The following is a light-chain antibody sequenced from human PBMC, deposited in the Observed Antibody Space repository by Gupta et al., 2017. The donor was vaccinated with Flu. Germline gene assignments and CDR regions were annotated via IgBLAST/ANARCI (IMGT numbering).Light chain of an antibody. J-gene: IGKJ3*01. CDR1: QSVLYNSNNKNY. Sequence: NCKSRQSVLYNSNNKNYLSWYQQKPGQPPKLIMYWASTRGSGVPDRFSGSGSGTDFSLTISTLQAEDVAVYYCQQYFSSPFTFGPGTKVKIK. V-gene: IGKV4-1*01. CDR3: QQYFSSPFT. CDR2: WAS.